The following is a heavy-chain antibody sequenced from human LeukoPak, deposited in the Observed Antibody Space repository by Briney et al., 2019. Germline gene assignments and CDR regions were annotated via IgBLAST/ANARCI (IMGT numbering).Heavy chain of an antibody. Sequence: GGSLRLSCAASGFTFGDYYMSWIRQAPGKGLEWVSYISSSGSTIYYADSVKGRFTISRDNAKNSLYLQMNSLRAEDTAVYYCARVGYDFWSGYYMDVWGQGTTVTVSS. CDR1: GFTFGDYY. CDR2: ISSSGSTI. J-gene: IGHJ6*02. V-gene: IGHV3-11*01. D-gene: IGHD3-3*01. CDR3: ARVGYDFWSGYYMDV.